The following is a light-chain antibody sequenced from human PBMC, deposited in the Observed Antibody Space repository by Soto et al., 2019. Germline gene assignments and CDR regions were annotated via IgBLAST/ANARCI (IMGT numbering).Light chain of an antibody. V-gene: IGKV3-20*01. Sequence: EIVLTQSPGTLSLSPGERATLSCGASQIVNSDYFAWFQLKPGQAPRLLIYGASRRATGIPDRFSGSGSGTDFTLPINRLEPEDFAMYYCQQYVNSPRTFGQGS. CDR1: QIVNSDY. CDR3: QQYVNSPRT. J-gene: IGKJ1*01. CDR2: GAS.